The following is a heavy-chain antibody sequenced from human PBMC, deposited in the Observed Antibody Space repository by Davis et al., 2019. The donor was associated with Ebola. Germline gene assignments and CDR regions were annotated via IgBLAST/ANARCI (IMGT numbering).Heavy chain of an antibody. CDR2: IYPGDSET. J-gene: IGHJ3*02. D-gene: IGHD2-8*02. CDR3: ARPVVSRGADAFDI. Sequence: GESLKISCKGSGYSFTSYWIGWVRQMPGKGPEWMGIIYPGDSETRYSPSFQGQVTISADKSITTAYLQWSSLKASDTAMYYCARPVVSRGADAFDIWGQGTMVTVSS. V-gene: IGHV5-51*01. CDR1: GYSFTSYW.